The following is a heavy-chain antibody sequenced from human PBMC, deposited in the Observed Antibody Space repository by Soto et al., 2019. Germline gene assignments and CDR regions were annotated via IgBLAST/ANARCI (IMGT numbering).Heavy chain of an antibody. CDR1: GFTFSSYG. V-gene: IGHV3-33*01. Sequence: QVQLVESGGGVVQPGRSLRLSCAASGFTFSSYGMHWVRQATGKGLEWVAVIWYDGNDKYYADFVKGRFTISRDNAKNTVSLQMKSLRAEDTAVYYCARDRHSSSSGYFEYWGQGTLVTVSS. CDR2: IWYDGNDK. J-gene: IGHJ4*02. D-gene: IGHD6-6*01. CDR3: ARDRHSSSSGYFEY.